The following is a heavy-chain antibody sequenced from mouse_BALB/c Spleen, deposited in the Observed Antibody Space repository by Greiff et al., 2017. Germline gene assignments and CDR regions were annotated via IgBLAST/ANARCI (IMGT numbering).Heavy chain of an antibody. D-gene: IGHD2-1*01. CDR3: ARGGNYEWFAY. J-gene: IGHJ3*01. Sequence: QVQLQQSGPGLVQPSQSLSITCTVSGFSLTSYGVHWVRQSPGKGLEWLGVIWSGGSTDYNAAFISRLSISKDNSKSQVFFKMNSLQADDTAIYYCARGGNYEWFAYWGQGTLVTVSA. CDR2: IWSGGST. V-gene: IGHV2-4-1*01. CDR1: GFSLTSYG.